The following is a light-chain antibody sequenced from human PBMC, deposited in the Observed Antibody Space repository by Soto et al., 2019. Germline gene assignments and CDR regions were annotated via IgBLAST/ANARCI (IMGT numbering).Light chain of an antibody. CDR2: GTS. V-gene: IGKV1-39*01. CDR1: QSITTY. Sequence: IQMTQSPSSLSASVGDSVTMTCRSSQSITTYLNWYQQKPGKAPQLLIYGTSSLPRGVPARFAGSGSGTNFTLTISSLQPEDCATYYCQQSYNSPPAFGSGTKVEIK. CDR3: QQSYNSPPA. J-gene: IGKJ3*01.